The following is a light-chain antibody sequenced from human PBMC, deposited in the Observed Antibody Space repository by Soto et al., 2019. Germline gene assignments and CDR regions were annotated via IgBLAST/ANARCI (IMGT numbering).Light chain of an antibody. CDR3: QHYSSWPPIT. V-gene: IGKV3-20*01. Sequence: EIVLTQSPGTLALSPGERATLSCRARQSVSSSYLAWYQQKPGQAPRLLIYAASTRVTGIPARFSGSGSGTEFTLTISSLQSEDFAIYYCQHYSSWPPITFGQGTRLEIK. CDR2: AAS. J-gene: IGKJ5*01. CDR1: QSVSSSY.